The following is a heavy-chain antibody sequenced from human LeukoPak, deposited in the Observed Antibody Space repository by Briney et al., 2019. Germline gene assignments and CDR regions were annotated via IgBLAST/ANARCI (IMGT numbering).Heavy chain of an antibody. D-gene: IGHD1-14*01. V-gene: IGHV4-4*07. CDR2: IYTSGST. Sequence: SETLSLTCTVSGNSFGNYYWSWIRQPAGKGLEWIGRIYTSGSTTYNPSLKSRVTMSVDTSKNQFSLKLSSVTAADTAVYYCAKFPRNFVAYYYYYMDVWGKGTTVTVSS. J-gene: IGHJ6*03. CDR3: AKFPRNFVAYYYYYMDV. CDR1: GNSFGNYY.